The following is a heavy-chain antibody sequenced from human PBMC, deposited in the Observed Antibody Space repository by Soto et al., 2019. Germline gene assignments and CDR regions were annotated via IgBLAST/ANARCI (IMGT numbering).Heavy chain of an antibody. Sequence: SVKVSCKASEGTFSSYAISWVRQAPGQGLEWMGGIIPIFGTANYAQKFQGRVTITADESTSTAYMELSSLRSEDTAVYYCARGTRGFWSGRHDYWGQGTLVTVSS. D-gene: IGHD3-3*01. V-gene: IGHV1-69*13. J-gene: IGHJ4*02. CDR3: ARGTRGFWSGRHDY. CDR1: EGTFSSYA. CDR2: IIPIFGTA.